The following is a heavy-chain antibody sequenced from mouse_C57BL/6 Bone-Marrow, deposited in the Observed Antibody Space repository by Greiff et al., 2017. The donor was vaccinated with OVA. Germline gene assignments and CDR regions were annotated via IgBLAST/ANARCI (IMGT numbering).Heavy chain of an antibody. CDR2: IDPSDSYT. J-gene: IGHJ4*01. D-gene: IGHD2-1*01. V-gene: IGHV1-50*01. CDR1: GYTFTSYW. Sequence: QVQLQQPGAELVKPGASVKLSCKASGYTFTSYWMQWVKQRPGQGLEWIGEIDPSDSYTNYNQKFKGKATLTVDTSSSTAYMQLSSLTSEDSAVYFCARSYGNSIYYYAMDYWGQGTSVTVSS. CDR3: ARSYGNSIYYYAMDY.